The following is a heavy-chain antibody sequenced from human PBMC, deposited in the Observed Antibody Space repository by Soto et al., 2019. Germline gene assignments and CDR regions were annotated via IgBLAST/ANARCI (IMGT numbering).Heavy chain of an antibody. J-gene: IGHJ6*02. CDR3: ARGDCSSTSCYALGMDV. CDR1: GYTFTSYG. CDR2: ISAYNGNT. V-gene: IGHV1-18*04. Sequence: VKVSCKASGYTFTSYGISWVRQAPGQGLEWMGWISAYNGNTNHAQKLQGRVTMTTDTSTSTAYMELRSLRSDDTAVYYCARGDCSSTSCYALGMDVWGQGTTVTVSS. D-gene: IGHD2-2*01.